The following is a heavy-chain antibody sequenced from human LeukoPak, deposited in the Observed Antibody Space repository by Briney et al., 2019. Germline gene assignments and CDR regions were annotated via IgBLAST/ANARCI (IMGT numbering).Heavy chain of an antibody. D-gene: IGHD6-19*01. CDR1: GGSISSHY. CDR2: IHYRGDT. CDR3: ARSRGSKNTQYGLVFDI. Sequence: AETLSLTCNVSGGSISSHYWSWIRKPPGKGLEWIGYIHYRGDTNYYPSLKSRIAISINSSKTKFPLRLSSVTAADTDIYYCARSRGSKNTQYGLVFDIWGLGTLVIVSS. V-gene: IGHV4-59*11. J-gene: IGHJ4*02.